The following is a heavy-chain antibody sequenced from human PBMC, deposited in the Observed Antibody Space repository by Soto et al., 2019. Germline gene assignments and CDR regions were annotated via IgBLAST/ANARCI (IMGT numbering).Heavy chain of an antibody. D-gene: IGHD1-1*01. CDR3: ARGTTSSAFSAMDV. CDR2: ISYDGDNK. V-gene: IGHV3-30-3*01. J-gene: IGHJ6*02. Sequence: QVQLVESGGGVVQPGRSLRLSCAASGFTFSYHALNWVRQAPGKGLEWVAVISYDGDNKYIAESVKGRFTISRDNSKNTVSLQMNSLRAEDTAMYFCARGTTSSAFSAMDVWGQGTTVTVPS. CDR1: GFTFSYHA.